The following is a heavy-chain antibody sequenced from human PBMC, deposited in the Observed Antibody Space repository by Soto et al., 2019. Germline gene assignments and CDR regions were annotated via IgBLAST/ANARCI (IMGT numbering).Heavy chain of an antibody. D-gene: IGHD6-19*01. V-gene: IGHV5-10-1*01. CDR2: IDPSDSYT. J-gene: IGHJ5*02. CDR3: AKAVAGTSTFDP. CDR1: GYSFTSYW. Sequence: GESLKISCKGSGYSFTSYWISWVRQMPGKGLEWMGRIDPSDSYTNYSPSFQGHVTISADKSISTAYLQWGSLKASDTAMYYCAKAVAGTSTFDPWGQGTLVTVSS.